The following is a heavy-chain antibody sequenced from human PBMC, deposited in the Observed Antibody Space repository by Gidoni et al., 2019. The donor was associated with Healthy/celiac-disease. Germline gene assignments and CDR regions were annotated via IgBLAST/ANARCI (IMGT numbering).Heavy chain of an antibody. V-gene: IGHV3-23*01. J-gene: IGHJ6*02. D-gene: IGHD6-6*01. CDR3: ATLEYSSSSEDFYYGMDV. CDR2: ISGSGGST. CDR1: GFTFSSSA. Sequence: EVQLLESGGGLVQPGGSLRLSCAASGFTFSSSAMSWVRQAPGKGLEWVSAISGSGGSTYYADSVKGRFTISRDNSKNTLYLQMNSLRAEDTAVYYCATLEYSSSSEDFYYGMDVWGQGTTVTVSS.